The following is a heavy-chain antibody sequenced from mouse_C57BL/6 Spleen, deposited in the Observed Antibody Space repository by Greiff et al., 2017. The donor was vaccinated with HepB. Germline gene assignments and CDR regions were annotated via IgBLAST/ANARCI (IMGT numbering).Heavy chain of an antibody. J-gene: IGHJ1*03. CDR3: ARTKDYGSSLAEYFDV. CDR1: GFNIKNTY. CDR2: IDPANGNT. D-gene: IGHD1-1*01. Sequence: EVQLQQSVAELVRPGASAKLSCTASGFNIKNTYMHWVKQRPEQGLEWIGRIDPANGNTKYAPKFQGKATITADTSSNTAYLQLSSLTSEDTAIYYCARTKDYGSSLAEYFDVWGTGTTVTVSS. V-gene: IGHV14-3*01.